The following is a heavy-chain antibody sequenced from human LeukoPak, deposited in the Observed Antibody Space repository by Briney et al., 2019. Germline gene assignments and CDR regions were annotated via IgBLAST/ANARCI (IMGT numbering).Heavy chain of an antibody. CDR3: ARGVPAAPGGH. CDR1: GGSLSGYS. J-gene: IGHJ4*02. CDR2: INHSGST. Sequence: SETLSLTCAVYGGSLSGYSWTWIPRPPGKGLEWIGEINHSGSTNYNPSLKSRVTMSVDTSKNQFSLKLSSVTAADTAVYYCARGVPAAPGGHWGQGTLVTVSS. D-gene: IGHD2-2*01. V-gene: IGHV4-34*01.